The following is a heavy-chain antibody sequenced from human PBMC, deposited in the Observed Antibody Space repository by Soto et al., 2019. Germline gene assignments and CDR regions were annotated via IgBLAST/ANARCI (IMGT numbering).Heavy chain of an antibody. Sequence: SQTLSLTCAISGDSFSSNTAAWNWIRQSPSRGLEWLGRTYYRSKWYNDYAVSVKSRITINPDTSKNQFSLQLNSVTPDDTAMYFCARELGHWVDYWGQGALVTVSS. D-gene: IGHD7-27*01. V-gene: IGHV6-1*01. J-gene: IGHJ4*02. CDR2: TYYRSKWYN. CDR3: ARELGHWVDY. CDR1: GDSFSSNTAA.